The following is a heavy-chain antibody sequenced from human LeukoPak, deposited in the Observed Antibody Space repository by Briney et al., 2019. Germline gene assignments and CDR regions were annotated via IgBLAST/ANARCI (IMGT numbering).Heavy chain of an antibody. D-gene: IGHD3-10*01. Sequence: GGSLRLSCAASGFTFSSYAMHWVRQAPGKGLEWVAVISYDGSNKYYADSVKGRFTISRDNSKNTLYLQMNSLRAEDTAVYYCARDSLPYGSGSYQTWYFDYWGQGTLVTVSS. CDR3: ARDSLPYGSGSYQTWYFDY. CDR2: ISYDGSNK. J-gene: IGHJ4*02. V-gene: IGHV3-30-3*01. CDR1: GFTFSSYA.